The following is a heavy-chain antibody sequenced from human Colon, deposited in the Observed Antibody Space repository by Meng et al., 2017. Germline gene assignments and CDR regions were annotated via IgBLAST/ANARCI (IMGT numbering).Heavy chain of an antibody. J-gene: IGHJ4*02. Sequence: VEPVQSGAEVKKAGASVKVSCKASGYSLSGYYMHWVRQVPGQGLEWMGRINADSGGTNYAEKFQGRVTLTRDTSINTAYMEVTSLRSDDTAVYYCAKIHLGDSGLDYWGQGTLVTVSS. CDR2: INADSGGT. CDR3: AKIHLGDSGLDY. D-gene: IGHD6-19*01. V-gene: IGHV1-2*06. CDR1: GYSLSGYY.